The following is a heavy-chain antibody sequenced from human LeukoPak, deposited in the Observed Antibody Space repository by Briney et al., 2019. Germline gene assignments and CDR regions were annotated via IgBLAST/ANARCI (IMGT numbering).Heavy chain of an antibody. CDR3: ARREYYFDY. CDR1: GASISSGDYS. V-gene: IGHV4-30-2*01. J-gene: IGHJ4*02. CDR2: SYHSGST. Sequence: SQTLSLTCAVSGASISSGDYSWSWIRQPPGKGLEWIGYSYHSGSTYYNPSLKSRVTISVDRSKNQFSLKLNSVTAADTAVYYCARREYYFDYWGQGTLVTVSS. D-gene: IGHD2/OR15-2a*01.